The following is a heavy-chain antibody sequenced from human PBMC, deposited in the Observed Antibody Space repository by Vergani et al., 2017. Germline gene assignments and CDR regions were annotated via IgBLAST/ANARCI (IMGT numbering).Heavy chain of an antibody. Sequence: EVQLVESGGGLVKPGGSLRLSCAASGFTFSSYSMNWVRQAPGKGLEWFSSISSSSSYIYYADSVKGRFTISRDNAKNSLNLQMNSLRAEDTAVYYCARAVEDGDYPVDYWGQGTLVTVSS. V-gene: IGHV3-21*01. J-gene: IGHJ4*02. CDR3: ARAVEDGDYPVDY. CDR2: ISSSSSYI. CDR1: GFTFSSYS. D-gene: IGHD4-17*01.